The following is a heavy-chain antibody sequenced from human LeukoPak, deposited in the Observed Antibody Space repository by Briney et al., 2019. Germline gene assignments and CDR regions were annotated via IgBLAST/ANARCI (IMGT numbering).Heavy chain of an antibody. Sequence: GGSLRLSCAASGFIFSSYGMHWVRQAPGKGLEWVAFMHYDGSNKDYSDSVKGRFTISRDNSKNALYLQMNSLRVEDTAVYYCAQAAPDARYCSGTSCYSSSDYWGQGTLVTVSS. CDR2: MHYDGSNK. D-gene: IGHD2-2*01. CDR1: GFIFSSYG. CDR3: AQAAPDARYCSGTSCYSSSDY. V-gene: IGHV3-30*02. J-gene: IGHJ4*01.